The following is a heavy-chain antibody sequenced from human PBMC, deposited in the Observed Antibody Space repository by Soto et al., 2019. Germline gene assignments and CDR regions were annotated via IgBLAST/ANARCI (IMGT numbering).Heavy chain of an antibody. V-gene: IGHV4-39*01. CDR1: GGSISSSSYY. Sequence: SETLSLTCTVSGGSISSSSYYWGWIRQPPGKGLEWIGSIYYSGSTYYNPSPKSRVTISVDTSKNQFSLKLSSVTAADTAVYYCARRRSSSWYVMDYYYYYGMDVWGQGTTVTVSS. CDR2: IYYSGST. CDR3: ARRRSSSWYVMDYYYYYGMDV. D-gene: IGHD6-13*01. J-gene: IGHJ6*02.